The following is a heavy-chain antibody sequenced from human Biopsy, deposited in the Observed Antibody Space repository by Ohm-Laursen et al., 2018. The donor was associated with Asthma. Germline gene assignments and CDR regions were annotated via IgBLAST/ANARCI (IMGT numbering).Heavy chain of an antibody. V-gene: IGHV4-59*01. J-gene: IGHJ5*02. D-gene: IGHD6-19*01. CDR2: VQYNGGS. CDR3: ARSIAVAGVPFDP. CDR1: GGSISSYY. Sequence: GTLSLTCTVSGGSISSYYWSWIRRAPGKGLEWIGYVQYNGGSNYNPSLKSRVTISVDTFTDRCSLRLTSVTAADTAIYYCARSIAVAGVPFDPWGQGTLVTVSS.